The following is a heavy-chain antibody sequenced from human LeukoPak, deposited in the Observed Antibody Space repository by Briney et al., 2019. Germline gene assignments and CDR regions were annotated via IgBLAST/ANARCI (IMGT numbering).Heavy chain of an antibody. D-gene: IGHD3-9*01. V-gene: IGHV1-46*01. CDR1: GYTFTGYY. CDR2: INPSGGST. Sequence: ASVKVSCKASGYTFTGYYMHWVRQAPGQGPEWMGIINPSGGSTSYAPKFQGRVTMTRDTSTSTVYMELSSLRSEDTAVYYCARDHYYDIVTGYYSVDHYYGMDVWGQGTTVTVSS. J-gene: IGHJ6*02. CDR3: ARDHYYDIVTGYYSVDHYYGMDV.